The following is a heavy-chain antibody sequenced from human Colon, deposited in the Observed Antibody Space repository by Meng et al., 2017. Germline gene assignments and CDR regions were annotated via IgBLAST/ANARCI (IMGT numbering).Heavy chain of an antibody. J-gene: IGHJ4*02. CDR1: CGSISSNW. CDR2: FFHTGRT. D-gene: IGHD3/OR15-3a*01. Sequence: QLQGPGPGLVKPSGTLSLPGPGSCGSISSNWWSWVRQPPGKGLEWIGEFFHTGRTNYDPSLKSRVTISVDKSNNQFSLKLTSVTAADTAVYYCARHISILGQRGFDYWGQGTLVTVSS. CDR3: ARHISILGQRGFDY. V-gene: IGHV4-4*02.